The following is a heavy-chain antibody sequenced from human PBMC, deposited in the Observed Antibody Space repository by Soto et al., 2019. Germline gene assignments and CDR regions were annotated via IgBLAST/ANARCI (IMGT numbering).Heavy chain of an antibody. CDR3: ARCPPYGY. CDR2: IYHSGST. D-gene: IGHD3-16*01. V-gene: IGHV4-30-2*01. Sequence: QMQLQESGSGLVKPSQTLSLTCAVSGGSISSGGYSWSWIRQPPGKGLEWIGYIYHSGSTYYNPSLKSRVTISVYRSKNPFSLKLTSVTSADTAVYHCARCPPYGYSGQGTLVTVSS. CDR1: GGSISSGGYS. J-gene: IGHJ4*02.